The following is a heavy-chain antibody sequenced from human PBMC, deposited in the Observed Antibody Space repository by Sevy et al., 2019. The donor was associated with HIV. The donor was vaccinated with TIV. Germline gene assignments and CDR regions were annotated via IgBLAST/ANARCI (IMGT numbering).Heavy chain of an antibody. Sequence: GGSLRLSCAASVFTFSNYAMSWVRQAPGKGLEWVSGISGSGVGTYYADSVKGRFTVSRGDSKNTLYLQMNSLRAEDTAVYYCARDSRVYGSGSYHFDYWGQGTLVTVSS. CDR3: ARDSRVYGSGSYHFDY. J-gene: IGHJ4*02. CDR2: ISGSGVGT. V-gene: IGHV3-23*01. D-gene: IGHD3-10*01. CDR1: VFTFSNYA.